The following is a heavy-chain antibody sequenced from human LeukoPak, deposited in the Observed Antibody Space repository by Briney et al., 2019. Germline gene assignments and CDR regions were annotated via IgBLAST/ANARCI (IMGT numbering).Heavy chain of an antibody. Sequence: GGSLRLSCAASGFTFSSYAMSWVRQAPGEGLEWVSAISGSGGSTYYADSVKGRFTISRDNSKNTLYLQMNSLRAEDTAVYYCAKTCGGECYSDFDYWGQGTLVTVSS. CDR3: AKTCGGECYSDFDY. CDR2: ISGSGGST. J-gene: IGHJ4*02. CDR1: GFTFSSYA. V-gene: IGHV3-23*01. D-gene: IGHD2-21*01.